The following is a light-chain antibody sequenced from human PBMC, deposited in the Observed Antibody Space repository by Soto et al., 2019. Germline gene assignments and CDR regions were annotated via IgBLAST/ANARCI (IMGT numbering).Light chain of an antibody. CDR1: RSFASSY. V-gene: IGKV3-20*01. Sequence: EIVLTQSPVTLSLSPGERATLSCRASRSFASSYLGWYQQKPGQAPRLLIYAASTRATGIPDRFSGSGSATDFTLTNSRLEPEDSAVYYCQHYDSSPPYTFGQGTKLEIK. CDR3: QHYDSSPPYT. J-gene: IGKJ2*01. CDR2: AAS.